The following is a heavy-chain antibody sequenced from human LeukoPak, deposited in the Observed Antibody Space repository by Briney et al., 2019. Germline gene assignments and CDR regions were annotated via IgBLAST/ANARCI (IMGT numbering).Heavy chain of an antibody. D-gene: IGHD6-13*01. CDR2: ISSSSSYI. J-gene: IGHJ6*02. CDR1: GFTFSSYA. CDR3: ARNDPEVAAARVYGMDV. V-gene: IGHV3-21*01. Sequence: GGSLRLSCAASGFTFSSYAMSWVRQAPGKGLEWVSSISSSSSYIYYADSVKGRFTISRDNAKNSLYLQMNSLRAEDTAVYYCARNDPEVAAARVYGMDVWGQGTTVTVSS.